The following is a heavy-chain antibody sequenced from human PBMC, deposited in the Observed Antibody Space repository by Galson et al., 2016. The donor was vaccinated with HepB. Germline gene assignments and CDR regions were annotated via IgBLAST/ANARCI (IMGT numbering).Heavy chain of an antibody. Sequence: SLRLSCAASGFTFNTYGLHWVRQAPGKGLEWVALISYDGSNKYYADSVRGRFTISRDNSKNTLYLQMNSLRAEDTAVYYCAKDRNRDPFQWLSPVQYLQHWGQGTLVLVSS. CDR3: AKDRNRDPFQWLSPVQYLQH. J-gene: IGHJ1*01. CDR2: ISYDGSNK. D-gene: IGHD6-19*01. V-gene: IGHV3-30*18. CDR1: GFTFNTYG.